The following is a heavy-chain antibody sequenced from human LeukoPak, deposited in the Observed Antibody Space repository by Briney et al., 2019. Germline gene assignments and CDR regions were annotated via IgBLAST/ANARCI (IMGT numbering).Heavy chain of an antibody. J-gene: IGHJ5*02. V-gene: IGHV1-8*01. CDR3: ARGPRFDP. CDR1: GYPFTTYE. CDR2: VHPNSGDT. Sequence: ASVKVSFKTSGYPFTTYEINWVRQATGQGLEWMGWVHPNSGDTDYAQKFQGRVAMTRSTSINTAYMELSSLTSDDTAVYYCARGPRFDPWGQGTLVTVSS.